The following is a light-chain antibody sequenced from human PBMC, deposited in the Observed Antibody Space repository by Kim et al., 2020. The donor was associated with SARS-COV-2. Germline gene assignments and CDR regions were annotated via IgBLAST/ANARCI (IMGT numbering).Light chain of an antibody. Sequence: QSVLTQPPSVSAAPGQKVTISCSGSSSNIGNNYVSWYQQLPGTAPKLLIYDNNKRPSGIPDRFSGSKSGTSATLCITGLQTGDEADYYCGTWDSSLSAGPWVFGGGTQLTVL. J-gene: IGLJ3*02. CDR2: DNN. V-gene: IGLV1-51*01. CDR1: SSNIGNNY. CDR3: GTWDSSLSAGPWV.